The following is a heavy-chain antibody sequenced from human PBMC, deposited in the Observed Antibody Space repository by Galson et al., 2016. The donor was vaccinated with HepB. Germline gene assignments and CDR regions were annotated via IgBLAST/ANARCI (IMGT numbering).Heavy chain of an antibody. CDR3: AGEGGYDFWSGYSFRVWSLDY. D-gene: IGHD3-3*01. CDR2: IWYDGSDK. V-gene: IGHV3-33*01. CDR1: GFTFSSYG. Sequence: SLRLSCAASGFTFSSYGMHWVRQAPGKGLEWVAVIWYDGSDKYYADSVKGRFTISRDNSKNTLYLQMSSLRAEDTAVYYCAGEGGYDFWSGYSFRVWSLDYWGQGTLVTVSS. J-gene: IGHJ4*02.